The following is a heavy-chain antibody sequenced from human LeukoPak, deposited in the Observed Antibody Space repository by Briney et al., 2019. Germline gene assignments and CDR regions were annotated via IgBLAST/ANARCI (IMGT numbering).Heavy chain of an antibody. Sequence: PSETLSLTCTVSGGSISSSGYYWGWIRQSPGKGLEWIGSIYYSGTTYYNPSLKSRVTISVDKSKNQFSLKLNSVAAADTAVYYCVRDSGVGARHGMDVWGQGTTVTVSS. CDR2: IYYSGTT. V-gene: IGHV4-39*07. CDR3: VRDSGVGARHGMDV. CDR1: GGSISSSGYY. D-gene: IGHD1-26*01. J-gene: IGHJ6*02.